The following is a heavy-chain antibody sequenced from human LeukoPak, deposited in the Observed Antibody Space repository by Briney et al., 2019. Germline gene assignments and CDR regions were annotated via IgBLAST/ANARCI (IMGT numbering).Heavy chain of an antibody. CDR3: SKDSTSRPTVARGFDP. CDR2: NSWDNYRI. Sequence: GCTLRLSCAASGFTFDDYGMHRVRQAPGTGLEGPAGNSWDNYRIDYAVSAKGRFTIYRNNAKDYLHVLINTLRSEDPALYCVSKDSTSRPTVARGFDPWGQGTRVTVSS. CDR1: GFTFDDYG. D-gene: IGHD4-23*01. J-gene: IGHJ5*02. V-gene: IGHV3-9*01.